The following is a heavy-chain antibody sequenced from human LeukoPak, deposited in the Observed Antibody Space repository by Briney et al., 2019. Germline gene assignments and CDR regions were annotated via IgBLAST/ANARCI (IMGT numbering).Heavy chain of an antibody. CDR3: ASTHPRAGVDY. J-gene: IGHJ4*02. CDR2: IYYSGST. V-gene: IGHV4-59*01. CDR1: GGSISSYY. Sequence: TTSETLSLTCTVSGGSISSYYWSWIRQPPGKGLEWIGYIYYSGSTNYNPSLKSRVTISVDTSKNQFSLKLSSVTAADTAVYYCASTHPRAGVDYWGQGTLVTVSS. D-gene: IGHD6-13*01.